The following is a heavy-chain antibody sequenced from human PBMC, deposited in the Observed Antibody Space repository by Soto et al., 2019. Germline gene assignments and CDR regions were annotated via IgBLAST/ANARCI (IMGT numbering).Heavy chain of an antibody. D-gene: IGHD5-12*01. CDR2: IIPIFGTA. Sequence: ASVKVSCKASGGTFSSYAISWARQAPGQGLEWMGGIIPIFGTANYAQKFQGRVTITADESTSTAYMELSSLRSEDTAVYYCARGGYSGYDSWLDPWGQGTLVTVSS. CDR3: ARGGYSGYDSWLDP. CDR1: GGTFSSYA. V-gene: IGHV1-69*13. J-gene: IGHJ5*02.